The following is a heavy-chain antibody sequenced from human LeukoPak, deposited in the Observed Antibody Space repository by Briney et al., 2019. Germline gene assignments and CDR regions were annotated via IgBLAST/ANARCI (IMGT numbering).Heavy chain of an antibody. V-gene: IGHV1-18*01. CDR1: GYTFTSYG. CDR2: ISAYNGNT. CDR3: ARDRPVLRFLEWRPDAFDI. Sequence: ASVKVSCKASGYTFTSYGISWVRQAPGQGLEWMGWISAYNGNTNYAQKLQGRVTMTTDTSTSTAYMELRSLRSDDTAVYYCARDRPVLRFLEWRPDAFDIWGQGTMVTVSS. J-gene: IGHJ3*02. D-gene: IGHD3-3*01.